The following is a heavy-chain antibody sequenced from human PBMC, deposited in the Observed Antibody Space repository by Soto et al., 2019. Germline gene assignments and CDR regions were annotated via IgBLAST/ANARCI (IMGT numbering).Heavy chain of an antibody. D-gene: IGHD3-3*01. J-gene: IGHJ5*02. CDR1: GGSISSGGYY. V-gene: IGHV4-31*03. CDR2: IYYSGST. Sequence: SETLSLTCTVSGGSISSGGYYWSWIRQHPGKGLEWIGYIYYSGSTYYNPSLKSRVTISVDTSKNQFSLKLSSVTAADTAVYYCAKVNDFWTGYYSTDWFDPWGQGTLVTVSS. CDR3: AKVNDFWTGYYSTDWFDP.